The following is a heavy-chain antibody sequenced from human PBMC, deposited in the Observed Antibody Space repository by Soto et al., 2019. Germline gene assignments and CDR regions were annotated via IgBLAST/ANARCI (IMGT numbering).Heavy chain of an antibody. CDR3: ARPRYSGDDPDALEI. D-gene: IGHD5-12*01. CDR2: IWYDRSHK. J-gene: IGHJ3*02. V-gene: IGHV3-33*01. Sequence: QVQLVESGGAVVQPGTSLRLSCTASGFTFSSYRMHWVRQAPGKVLEWVAIIWYDRSHKFYVDSVKGRFAVSRDNSKNTVYLQMNSLTGEDTAVYYCARPRYSGDDPDALEIWGRGTLVTISS. CDR1: GFTFSSYR.